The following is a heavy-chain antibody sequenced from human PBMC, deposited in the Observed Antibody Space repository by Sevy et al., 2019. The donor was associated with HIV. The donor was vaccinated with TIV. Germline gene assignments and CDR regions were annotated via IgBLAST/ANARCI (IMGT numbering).Heavy chain of an antibody. CDR3: ARDGITMIVAPDY. V-gene: IGHV1-2*02. CDR2: INPNSGGT. CDR1: GYTFTGYY. Sequence: ASVKVSCKASGYTFTGYYMRWVRQAPGQGLEWMGWINPNSGGTNYAQKFQGRVTMTRDTSISTAYMELSRLRSDDTAVYYCARDGITMIVAPDYWGQGTLVTVSS. J-gene: IGHJ4*02. D-gene: IGHD3-22*01.